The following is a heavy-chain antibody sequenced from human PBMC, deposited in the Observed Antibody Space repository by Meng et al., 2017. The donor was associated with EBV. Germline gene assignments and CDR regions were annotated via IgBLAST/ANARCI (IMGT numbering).Heavy chain of an antibody. Sequence: QILLKESGPTLVKPTQTLPLTCTFSGFSRSTRGVGVGWIRQPPGKALEWLALIYWDDDKRYSPSLKSRLTITKDTSKNQVVLTMTNMDPVDAATYYCAHIIAARPFDYWGQGTLVTVSS. D-gene: IGHD6-6*01. CDR3: AHIIAARPFDY. J-gene: IGHJ4*02. CDR2: IYWDDDK. CDR1: GFSRSTRGVG. V-gene: IGHV2-5*02.